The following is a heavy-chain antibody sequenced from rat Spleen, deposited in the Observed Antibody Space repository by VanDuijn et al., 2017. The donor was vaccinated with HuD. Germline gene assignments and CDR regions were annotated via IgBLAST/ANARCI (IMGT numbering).Heavy chain of an antibody. CDR2: IWTGGST. D-gene: IGHD1-11*01. Sequence: QVQLKESGPGLVQPSQTLSLTCTVSGFSLTSYNVHWVRQPTGKGLEWMGLIWTGGSTDYNSALKSRLSISRDTSKSQVFLKMNSLQTEDIATYYCARGGEGYFDYWGQGVMVTVSS. CDR3: ARGGEGYFDY. CDR1: GFSLTSYN. V-gene: IGHV2-30*01. J-gene: IGHJ2*01.